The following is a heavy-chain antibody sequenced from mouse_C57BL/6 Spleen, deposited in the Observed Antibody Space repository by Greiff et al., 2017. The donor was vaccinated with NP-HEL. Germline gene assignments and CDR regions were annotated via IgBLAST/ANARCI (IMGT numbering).Heavy chain of an antibody. CDR3: GRHDYDGGFAY. CDR1: GFSFNTYA. Sequence: EVNLVESGGGLVQPKGSLKLSCAASGFSFNTYAMNWVRQAPGKGLEWVARIRSKSNNYATYYADSVTDRFTISRDDSESMRYLQMNNLKTEDTAMYYCGRHDYDGGFAYWGQGTLVTVSA. D-gene: IGHD2-4*01. J-gene: IGHJ3*01. V-gene: IGHV10-1*01. CDR2: IRSKSNNYAT.